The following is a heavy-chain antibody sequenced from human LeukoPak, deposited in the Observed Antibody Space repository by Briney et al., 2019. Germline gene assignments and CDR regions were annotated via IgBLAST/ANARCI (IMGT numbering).Heavy chain of an antibody. J-gene: IGHJ4*02. V-gene: IGHV3-30*04. D-gene: IGHD2-2*01. CDR2: ISYDGSNK. CDR3: ARDGGAVVVPAAPFDY. Sequence: PGGSLRLSSAASGFTFSSYAMHWVRQAPGKGLEWVAVISYDGSNKYYADSVKGRFTISRDNSKNTLYLQMNSLRAEDTAVYYCARDGGAVVVPAAPFDYWGQGTLVTVSS. CDR1: GFTFSSYA.